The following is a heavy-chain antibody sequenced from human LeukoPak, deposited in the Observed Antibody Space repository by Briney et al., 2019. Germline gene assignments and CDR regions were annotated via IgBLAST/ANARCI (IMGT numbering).Heavy chain of an antibody. V-gene: IGHV4-31*03. J-gene: IGHJ3*02. CDR2: IYYSGST. Sequence: SQTLSLTCTVSGGSISSGGYYWSWIRQHPGKGLEWIGYIYYSGSTYYNPSLKSRVTISVDTSKNQFPLKLSSVTAADTAVYYCARDPMMSNAFDIWGQGTMVTVSS. D-gene: IGHD5/OR15-5a*01. CDR1: GGSISSGGYY. CDR3: ARDPMMSNAFDI.